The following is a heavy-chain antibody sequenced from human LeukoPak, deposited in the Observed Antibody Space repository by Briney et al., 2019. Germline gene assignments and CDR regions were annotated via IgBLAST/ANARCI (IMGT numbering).Heavy chain of an antibody. D-gene: IGHD3-22*01. Sequence: PGGSLRLSCAASGFTFSSYGMSWVRQAPGKGLEWVSAISGSGGSTYYADSVKGRFTISRDNSKNTLYLQVNSLRAEDTAVYYCAKFRSYYDSSGYLNYWGQGTLVTVSS. CDR1: GFTFSSYG. CDR3: AKFRSYYDSSGYLNY. CDR2: ISGSGGST. V-gene: IGHV3-23*01. J-gene: IGHJ4*02.